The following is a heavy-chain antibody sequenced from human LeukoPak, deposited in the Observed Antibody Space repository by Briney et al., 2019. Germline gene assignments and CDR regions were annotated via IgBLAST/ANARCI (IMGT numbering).Heavy chain of an antibody. CDR1: GFTFSSYG. J-gene: IGHJ4*02. D-gene: IGHD5-18*01. CDR3: ARDPTAMAVRFDY. V-gene: IGHV3-30*02. CDR2: IHHDGSNK. Sequence: GGTLRLSCAASGFTFSSYGMHWVRQAPGKGLDWVAFIHHDGSNKYYADSVRGRFTISRDNSKNTLYLQMNSLRAEDTAVYYCARDPTAMAVRFDYWGQGTLVTVSS.